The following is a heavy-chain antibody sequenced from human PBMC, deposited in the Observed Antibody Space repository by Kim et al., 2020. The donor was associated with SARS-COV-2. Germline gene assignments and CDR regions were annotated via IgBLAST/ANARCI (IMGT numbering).Heavy chain of an antibody. J-gene: IGHJ4*02. CDR3: AREFCGTYYFDY. Sequence: ASVKVSCKTSGYTFNGYFIHWVRQAPGQGLEWMGCLNPISGAIKYSQKFQGRVSVTWDTSISTVYMDLTSLISDDTAAYYCAREFCGTYYFDYWGQGTLVTVSS. D-gene: IGHD1-7*01. V-gene: IGHV1-2*02. CDR1: GYTFNGYF. CDR2: LNPISGAI.